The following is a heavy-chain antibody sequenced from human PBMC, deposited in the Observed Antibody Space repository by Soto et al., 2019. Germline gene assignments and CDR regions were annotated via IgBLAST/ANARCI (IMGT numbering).Heavy chain of an antibody. J-gene: IGHJ4*03. CDR2: ISGTGADS. V-gene: IGHV3-23*04. CDR1: GFTLSTYA. CDR3: ARDGYNHLHFNY. Sequence: VQLVESGGGLEQPGGFLRLACAASGFTLSTYAMSWVRQTPGKGLEWVSHISGTGADSQYADSVKGRFTIPRDNSKNMLFLQMNSLRVEDPDVYYCARDGYNHLHFNYCGHGTPVTVSS. D-gene: IGHD1-1*01.